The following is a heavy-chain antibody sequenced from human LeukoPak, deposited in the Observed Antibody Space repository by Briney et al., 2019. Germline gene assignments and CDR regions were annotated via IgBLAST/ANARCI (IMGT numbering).Heavy chain of an antibody. V-gene: IGHV3-48*03. CDR2: ISSSGSTI. CDR1: GFTFSSYE. J-gene: IGHJ4*02. D-gene: IGHD3-22*01. CDR3: ARLELYYYDSSGYYSGPFDY. Sequence: PGGSLRLSCAASGFTFSSYEMNWVRQAPGKGLEWVSYISSSGSTIYYADSVKGRFTISRDNAKNSLYLQMNSLRAEDTAVYYCARLELYYYDSSGYYSGPFDYWGQGTLVTVSS.